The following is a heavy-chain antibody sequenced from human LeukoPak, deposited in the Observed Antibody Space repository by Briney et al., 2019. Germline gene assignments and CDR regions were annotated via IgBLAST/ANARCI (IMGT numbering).Heavy chain of an antibody. CDR2: IRSKANSYAT. V-gene: IGHV3-73*01. D-gene: IGHD3-22*01. CDR1: GFTFSGSA. CDR3: TRRPDYYVSSGYEN. Sequence: GGSLRLSCAASGFTFSGSAMHWVRQASGKGLEWVGRIRSKANSYATAYAASVKGRFTISRDDSKNTAYLQMNSLKTEDTAVYYCTRRPDYYVSSGYENWGQVTLVTVSS. J-gene: IGHJ4*02.